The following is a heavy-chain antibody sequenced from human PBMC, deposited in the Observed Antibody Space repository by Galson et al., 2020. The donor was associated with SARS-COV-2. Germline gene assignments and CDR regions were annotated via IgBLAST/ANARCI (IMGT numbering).Heavy chain of an antibody. CDR1: GFTFSSYG. V-gene: IGHV3-33*01. CDR3: ARDSYDYVWGSYRYKPNWYFDL. CDR2: IWYDGSNK. D-gene: IGHD3-16*02. Sequence: GGSLRLSCAASGFTFSSYGMHWVRQAPGKGLEWVAVIWYDGSNKYYADSVKGRFTISRDNSKNTLYLQMNSLRAEDTAVYYCARDSYDYVWGSYRYKPNWYFDLWGRGTLVTVSS. J-gene: IGHJ2*01.